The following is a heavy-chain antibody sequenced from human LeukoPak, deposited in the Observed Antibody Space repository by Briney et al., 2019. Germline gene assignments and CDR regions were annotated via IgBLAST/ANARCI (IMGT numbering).Heavy chain of an antibody. Sequence: PSETLSLTCTVSGGSITSSSYYWGWLRQPPGMGLECIVRGYYSGSTYYNPSLKSRVTMSVGTSKNQFSLKLSSVTAADTAVYYCARHIQIAFRVFRLGWIDPWGQGTLVTVSS. CDR3: ARHIQIAFRVFRLGWIDP. D-gene: IGHD3-3*02. CDR2: GYYSGST. CDR1: GGSITSSSYY. V-gene: IGHV4-39*01. J-gene: IGHJ5*02.